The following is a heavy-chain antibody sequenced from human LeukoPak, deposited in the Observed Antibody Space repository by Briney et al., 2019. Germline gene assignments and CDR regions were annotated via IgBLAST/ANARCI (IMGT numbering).Heavy chain of an antibody. J-gene: IGHJ3*02. V-gene: IGHV4-34*01. D-gene: IGHD5-24*01. CDR2: INHSGST. Sequence: SETLSLTCAVYGGSFSGYYWTWIRQPPGKGLGWVGEINHSGSTNYNPSLQSRVTISVDTSKNQFSLKLSSVTAADTAVYYCARGGPDRPQGRWLQFKVAFDIWGQGTMVTVSS. CDR3: ARGGPDRPQGRWLQFKVAFDI. CDR1: GGSFSGYY.